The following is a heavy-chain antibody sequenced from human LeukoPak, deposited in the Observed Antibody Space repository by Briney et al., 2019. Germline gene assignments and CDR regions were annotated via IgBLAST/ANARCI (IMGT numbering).Heavy chain of an antibody. CDR2: ISSSGSTI. D-gene: IGHD1-7*01. CDR1: GFTFSSYE. CDR3: ARKGTPGDAFDI. V-gene: IGHV3-48*03. J-gene: IGHJ3*02. Sequence: GGSLRLYCAASGFTFSSYEMNWVRQAPGKGLEWVSYISSSGSTIYYADSVKGRFTISRDNAKNSLYLQMNSLRAEDTAVYYCARKGTPGDAFDIWGQGTMVTVSS.